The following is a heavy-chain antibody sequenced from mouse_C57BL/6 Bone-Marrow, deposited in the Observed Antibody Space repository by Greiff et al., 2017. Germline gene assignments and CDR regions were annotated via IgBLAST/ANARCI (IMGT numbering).Heavy chain of an antibody. Sequence: VQLQQSGPELVKPGASVKISCKASGYAFSSSWMNWVKQRPGKGLEWIGRIYPGDGDTNYNGKFKGKATLTADKSSSTAYMQLSSLTSEDSAVYFCARSGYDVLWYFDVWGTGTTVTVSS. CDR1: GYAFSSSW. V-gene: IGHV1-82*01. CDR2: IYPGDGDT. D-gene: IGHD2-2*01. J-gene: IGHJ1*03. CDR3: ARSGYDVLWYFDV.